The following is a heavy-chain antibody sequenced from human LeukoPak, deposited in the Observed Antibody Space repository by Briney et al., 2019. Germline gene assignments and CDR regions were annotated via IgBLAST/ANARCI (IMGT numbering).Heavy chain of an antibody. CDR2: ISWNSGSI. D-gene: IGHD4-23*01. Sequence: PGGSLRLSCAASGFTFDDYAMHWVRQAPGKGLEWVSGISWNSGSIGYADSVKGRFTISRDNAKNSLYLQMNSLRAEDTAVYYCARDHDYGGQKGDYWGQGTLVTVSS. J-gene: IGHJ4*02. CDR3: ARDHDYGGQKGDY. V-gene: IGHV3-9*01. CDR1: GFTFDDYA.